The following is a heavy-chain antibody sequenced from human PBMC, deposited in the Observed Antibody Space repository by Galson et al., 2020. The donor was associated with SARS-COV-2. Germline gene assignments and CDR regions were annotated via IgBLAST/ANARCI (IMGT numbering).Heavy chain of an antibody. Sequence: ASVKVSCKASGYTFTGYYMHWVRQAPGQGLEWMGWINPNSGGTNYAQKFQGRVTMTRDTSISTAYMELSRLRSDDTAVYYCAREGRPDCSSTSCYHNYYYYGMDVWGQGTTVTVSS. J-gene: IGHJ6*02. CDR2: INPNSGGT. V-gene: IGHV1-2*02. CDR1: GYTFTGYY. D-gene: IGHD2-2*01. CDR3: AREGRPDCSSTSCYHNYYYYGMDV.